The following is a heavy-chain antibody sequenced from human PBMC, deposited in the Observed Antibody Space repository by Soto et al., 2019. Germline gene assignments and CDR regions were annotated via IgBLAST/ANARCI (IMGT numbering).Heavy chain of an antibody. V-gene: IGHV1-58*02. CDR2: IVVGSGNT. D-gene: IGHD7-27*01. CDR3: AADDSRWDRQTGDWYFDL. CDR1: GFTFTSSA. J-gene: IGHJ2*01. Sequence: ASVKVSCKASGFTFTSSAMQWVRQARGQRLEWIGWIVVGSGNTNYAQKFQERVTITRDMSTSTAYMELSSLRSEDTAVYYCAADDSRWDRQTGDWYFDLWGRGTLVTVSS.